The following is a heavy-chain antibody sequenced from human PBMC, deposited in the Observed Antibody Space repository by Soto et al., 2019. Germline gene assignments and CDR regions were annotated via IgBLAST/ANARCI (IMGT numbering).Heavy chain of an antibody. D-gene: IGHD3-16*01. J-gene: IGHJ6*02. CDR1: GYSFTRYG. CDR3: ARMGDAPYYDYGLDV. Sequence: QVQLVQSGAEVKKPGASVKVSCKASGYSFTRYGISWVRQAPGQGLEWMGWISGYNANTNYPENPQVRVTMTTDTSTSTAYMEVRNLISDDTAVYYCARMGDAPYYDYGLDVWGQGTTVTVSS. V-gene: IGHV1-18*01. CDR2: ISGYNANT.